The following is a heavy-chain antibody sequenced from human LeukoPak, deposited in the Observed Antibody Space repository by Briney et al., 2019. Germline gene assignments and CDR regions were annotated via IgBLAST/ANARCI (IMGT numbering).Heavy chain of an antibody. J-gene: IGHJ6*02. CDR3: ARRLRWYYGMDV. Sequence: PGGSLRPSCAASGFTFSSYWMHWVRQAPGKGLVWVSRINSDGSSTSYADSVKGRFTISRDNAKNTLYLQMNSLRAEDTAVYYCARRLRWYYGMDVWGQGTTVTVSS. CDR1: GFTFSSYW. D-gene: IGHD4-23*01. V-gene: IGHV3-74*01. CDR2: INSDGSST.